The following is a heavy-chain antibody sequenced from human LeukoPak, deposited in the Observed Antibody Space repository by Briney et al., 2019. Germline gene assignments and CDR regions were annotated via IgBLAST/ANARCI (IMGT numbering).Heavy chain of an antibody. CDR2: VNHSGYT. J-gene: IGHJ4*02. CDR3: ARMTTGHDF. CDR1: GTSFSSYY. D-gene: IGHD4-17*01. Sequence: SETLSLTCAVSGTSFSSYYWSWIRQPPGKGLEWIGEVNHSGYTNDNPSLMSRVTISVDTSKNQFSLRLRSVTAADTGVYFCARMTTGHDFWGQGTLVTVSS. V-gene: IGHV4-34*01.